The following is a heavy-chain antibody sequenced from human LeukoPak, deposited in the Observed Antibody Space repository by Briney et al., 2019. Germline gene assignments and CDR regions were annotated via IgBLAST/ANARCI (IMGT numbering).Heavy chain of an antibody. D-gene: IGHD3-16*01. CDR1: GYTFTSYY. Sequence: ASVKVSCKASGYTFTSYYMHWVRQAPGQGLEWMGWINPNSGGTNYAQKFQGRVTMTRDTSISTAYMELSRLRSDDTAVYYCARDSNGGGGDWFDPWGQGTLVTVSS. CDR2: INPNSGGT. CDR3: ARDSNGGGGDWFDP. V-gene: IGHV1-2*02. J-gene: IGHJ5*02.